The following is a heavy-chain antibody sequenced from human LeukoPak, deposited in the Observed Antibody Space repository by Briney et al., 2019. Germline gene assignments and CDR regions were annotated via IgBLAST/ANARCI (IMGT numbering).Heavy chain of an antibody. CDR3: AKGIDDFWSGYGQYYYYGMDV. CDR1: GFTFSSYA. J-gene: IGHJ6*02. CDR2: ISGSGGST. D-gene: IGHD3-3*01. V-gene: IGHV3-23*01. Sequence: PGGSLRLSCAASGFTFSSYAMSWVRQAPGKGLEWVSAISGSGGSTYYADSVKGRFTISRDNSKNTLYLQMNSLRAEDTAVYYCAKGIDDFWSGYGQYYYYGMDVWGQGTTVTVSS.